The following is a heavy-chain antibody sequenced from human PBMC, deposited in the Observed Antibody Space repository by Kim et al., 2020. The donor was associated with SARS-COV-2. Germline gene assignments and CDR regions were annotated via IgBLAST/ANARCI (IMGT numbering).Heavy chain of an antibody. D-gene: IGHD3-16*02. Sequence: GATSHNTTITRRVTISVDTSKNQFSLKLSSVTAADTAVYYCARRSYWFDPWGQGTLVTVSS. J-gene: IGHJ5*02. CDR2: GAT. V-gene: IGHV4-39*01. CDR3: ARRSYWFDP.